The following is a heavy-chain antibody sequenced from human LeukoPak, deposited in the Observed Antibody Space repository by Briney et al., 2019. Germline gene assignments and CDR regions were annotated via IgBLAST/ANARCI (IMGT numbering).Heavy chain of an antibody. CDR2: IRYDGSNK. D-gene: IGHD3-3*01. V-gene: IGHV3-30*02. Sequence: GGSLRLSCAASGFTFSSYGMHWVRQAPGKGLEWVAFIRYDGSNKYYADSVKGRFTISRDNSKNTLYLQMNSLRAEDTAVYYCARDRLYYDFWSGYFDAFDIWGQGTMVTVSS. J-gene: IGHJ3*02. CDR3: ARDRLYYDFWSGYFDAFDI. CDR1: GFTFSSYG.